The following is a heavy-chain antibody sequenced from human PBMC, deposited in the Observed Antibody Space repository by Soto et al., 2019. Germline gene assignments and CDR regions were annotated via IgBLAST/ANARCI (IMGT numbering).Heavy chain of an antibody. J-gene: IGHJ6*03. CDR1: GYTFFNYE. Sequence: QVQLVQSGAQVTKPGASVKVSCKTSGYTFFNYEINGVRQAPGQGLEWMGGSRPHNGNTNYAQRVQGRVTKNTETSTNTVYMELGSLRSDDTAIYYWARGNRRGLSIGGLSRGNFYYYLDGRGKGTTVTV. D-gene: IGHD2-8*02. V-gene: IGHV1-18*01. CDR3: ARGNRRGLSIGGLSRGNFYYYLDG. CDR2: SRPHNGNT.